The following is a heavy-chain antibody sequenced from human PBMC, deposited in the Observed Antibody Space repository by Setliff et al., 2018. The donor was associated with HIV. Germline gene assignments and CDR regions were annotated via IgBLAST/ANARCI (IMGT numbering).Heavy chain of an antibody. Sequence: ASVKVSCKPPAYTFTSYYIHGVRQAPGQGLEWMGIINPSGGGTTHAQKFQGRITMTRDRSVSTAYMELSGLRSDDMAVYYCVRDGRAAAGTPRNWFDPWGQGTLVTVSS. D-gene: IGHD6-13*01. CDR2: INPSGGGT. CDR3: VRDGRAAAGTPRNWFDP. J-gene: IGHJ5*02. CDR1: AYTFTSYY. V-gene: IGHV1-46*01.